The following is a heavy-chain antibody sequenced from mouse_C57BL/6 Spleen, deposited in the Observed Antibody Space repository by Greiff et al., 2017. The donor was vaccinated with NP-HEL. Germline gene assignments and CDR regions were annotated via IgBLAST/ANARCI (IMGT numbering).Heavy chain of an antibody. J-gene: IGHJ2*01. CDR3: ARTDDYYGMDFDY. CDR2: IDPSDSYT. V-gene: IGHV1-69*01. CDR1: GYTFTSYW. D-gene: IGHD1-1*01. Sequence: VQLQQPGAELVMPGASVKLSCKASGYTFTSYWMHWVKQRPGQGLEWIGEIDPSDSYTNYNQKFKGKSTLTVDKSSSTAYMQLSSLTSEDSAVYYCARTDDYYGMDFDYWGQGTTLTVSS.